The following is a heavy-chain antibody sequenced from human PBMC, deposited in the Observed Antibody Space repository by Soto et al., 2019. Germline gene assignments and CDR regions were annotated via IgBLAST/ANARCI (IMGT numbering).Heavy chain of an antibody. D-gene: IGHD5-18*01. CDR3: ATGGGYSYVYYYGMDV. CDR2: ISAYNGNT. CDR1: GYTFTSYG. V-gene: IGHV1-18*01. J-gene: IGHJ6*02. Sequence: ASVKVSCKASGYTFTSYGISWVRQAPGQGLEWMGWISAYNGNTNYAQKLQGRVTMTTDTSTRTAYMEWRSLRSEDTAFYYCATGGGYSYVYYYGMDVWGQGTTVTVSS.